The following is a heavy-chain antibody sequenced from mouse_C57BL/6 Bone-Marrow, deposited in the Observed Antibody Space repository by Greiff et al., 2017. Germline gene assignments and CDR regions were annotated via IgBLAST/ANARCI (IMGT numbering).Heavy chain of an antibody. CDR1: GYTFTDYE. V-gene: IGHV1-15*01. CDR3: TRNWEALYWYFDV. Sequence: VQLQQSGAELMKPGASVTLSCKASGYTFTDYEMHWVKQTPVHGLEWIGAIDPETGGTAYNQKFKGKAILTADKSSSTAYMELRSLTSEDSAVYYCTRNWEALYWYFDVWGTGTTVTVSS. J-gene: IGHJ1*03. CDR2: IDPETGGT. D-gene: IGHD4-1*01.